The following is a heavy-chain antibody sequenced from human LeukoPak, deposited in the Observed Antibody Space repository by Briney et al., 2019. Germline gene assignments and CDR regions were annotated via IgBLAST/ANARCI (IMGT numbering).Heavy chain of an antibody. Sequence: ASVKVSCKASGYTFTSYYMHWVRQAPGQGLEWMGIINPSGGSTSYAQKFQGRVTMTRDTSTSTVYMELSSLRSEDTAVYYCASLFSSGPLGGPWGQGTLVTVFS. CDR2: INPSGGST. J-gene: IGHJ5*02. CDR3: ASLFSSGPLGGP. CDR1: GYTFTSYY. V-gene: IGHV1-46*01. D-gene: IGHD3-22*01.